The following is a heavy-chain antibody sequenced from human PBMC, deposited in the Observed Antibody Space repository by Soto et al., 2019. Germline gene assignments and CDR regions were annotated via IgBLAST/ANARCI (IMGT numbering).Heavy chain of an antibody. J-gene: IGHJ5*02. Sequence: GASVKVSYKASGSSFTKNYVSWVRHATGQGLEWMGWMNPGSGDTGYAQKFQGRVTMTRDISIATAYMELSSLRSDDTAIYYCARMATFGSLNWFDPWGQGTLVTVSS. D-gene: IGHD3-16*01. V-gene: IGHV1-8*01. CDR1: GSSFTKNY. CDR2: MNPGSGDT. CDR3: ARMATFGSLNWFDP.